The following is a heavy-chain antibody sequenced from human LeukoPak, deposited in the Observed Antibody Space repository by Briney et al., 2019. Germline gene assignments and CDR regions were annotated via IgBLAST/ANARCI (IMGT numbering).Heavy chain of an antibody. Sequence: PGGSLRLSCAASGFTFSSYGMHWVRQAPGKGLEWVSYISSNGSIIYYADSLKGRFTISRDNAKNSLYLQMSSLRAEDTAVYYCARDGQRWPIYYWGQGTLVTVSS. J-gene: IGHJ4*02. D-gene: IGHD6-19*01. CDR3: ARDGQRWPIYY. V-gene: IGHV3-48*04. CDR1: GFTFSSYG. CDR2: ISSNGSII.